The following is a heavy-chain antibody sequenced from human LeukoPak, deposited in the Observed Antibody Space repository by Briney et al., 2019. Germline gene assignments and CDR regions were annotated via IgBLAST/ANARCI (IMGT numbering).Heavy chain of an antibody. Sequence: GGSLRLSCAASGFTFSSYAMSWVRQAPGKGLEWVSASSGSGGSTYYADSVKGRFTISRDNSKNTLYLQMNSLRAEDTAVYYCAKEGIVVVPTATTSTFDYWGQGTLVTVSS. CDR2: SSGSGGST. CDR3: AKEGIVVVPTATTSTFDY. V-gene: IGHV3-23*01. D-gene: IGHD2-2*01. J-gene: IGHJ4*02. CDR1: GFTFSSYA.